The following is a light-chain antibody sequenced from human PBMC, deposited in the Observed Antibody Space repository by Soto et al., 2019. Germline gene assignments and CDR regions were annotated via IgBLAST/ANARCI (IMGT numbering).Light chain of an antibody. CDR2: AAS. V-gene: IGKV3-20*01. Sequence: IELTQSPGTLSLSPGERATLSCRASQTVTSAYMAWYQQKPGQAPSLLIYAASTRAVGIPDRFSASGSGTDFTLTISRLEPEDFAVYYCQQYSESPRTFGQGTKVDIK. J-gene: IGKJ1*01. CDR1: QTVTSAY. CDR3: QQYSESPRT.